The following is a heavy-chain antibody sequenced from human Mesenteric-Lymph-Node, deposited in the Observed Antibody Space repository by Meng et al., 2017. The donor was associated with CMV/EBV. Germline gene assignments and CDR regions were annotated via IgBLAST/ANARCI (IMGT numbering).Heavy chain of an antibody. Sequence: SETLSLTCVVYGGSFSGYYWTCIRQPPGKGLAWIGEVNHSGSTNCNPSLKSRVTISVDTSKNQFSLRLTSVTAADTAVYYCARARYCSDGTSLRAFDIWGQGTLVTVSS. D-gene: IGHD2-15*01. CDR3: ARARYCSDGTSLRAFDI. CDR2: VNHSGST. CDR1: GGSFSGYY. V-gene: IGHV4-34*01. J-gene: IGHJ3*02.